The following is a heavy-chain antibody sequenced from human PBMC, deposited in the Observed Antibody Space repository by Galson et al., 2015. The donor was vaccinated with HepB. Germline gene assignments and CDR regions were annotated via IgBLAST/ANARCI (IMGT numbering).Heavy chain of an antibody. CDR3: ASVYYYGSGSYLGYGFDI. Sequence: TLSLTCTVSGGSISSGDYYWSWIRQHPGKGLEWIGYIYYSGSTYYNSSLKSRVTISIDTSKNQFSLKLSSVTAADTAVYHCASVYYYGSGSYLGYGFDIWGQGTMVTVSS. J-gene: IGHJ3*02. V-gene: IGHV4-30-4*01. CDR2: IYYSGST. D-gene: IGHD3-10*01. CDR1: GGSISSGDYY.